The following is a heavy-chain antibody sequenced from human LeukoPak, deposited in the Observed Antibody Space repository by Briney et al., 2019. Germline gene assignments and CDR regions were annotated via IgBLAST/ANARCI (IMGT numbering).Heavy chain of an antibody. Sequence: SQTLSLTCTVSGGSISSGDYYWSWIRQPPGKGLEWIGYIYYSGSTYYNPSLKSRVTISVDTSKNQFSLKLSSATAADTAVYYCARGVISLGAGGYCSSTSCTTFDYWGQGTLVTVSS. CDR3: ARGVISLGAGGYCSSTSCTTFDY. CDR2: IYYSGST. J-gene: IGHJ4*02. CDR1: GGSISSGDYY. D-gene: IGHD2-2*01. V-gene: IGHV4-30-4*01.